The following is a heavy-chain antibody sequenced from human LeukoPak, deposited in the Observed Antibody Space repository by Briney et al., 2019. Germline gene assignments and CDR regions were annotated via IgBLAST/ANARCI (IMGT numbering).Heavy chain of an antibody. CDR1: GFTLSSYG. CDR3: AKDTQYYYDDSGYIDF. CDR2: LSGSGHST. J-gene: IGHJ4*02. Sequence: GRSLRLSCAASGFTLSSYGMHWVRQPPGKGLEWVSSLSGSGHSTYYADSVKGRFTISRDNSKNTLYLQMNSLRVEDTAIYYCAKDTQYYYDDSGYIDFWGQGTLVTVSS. V-gene: IGHV3-23*01. D-gene: IGHD3-22*01.